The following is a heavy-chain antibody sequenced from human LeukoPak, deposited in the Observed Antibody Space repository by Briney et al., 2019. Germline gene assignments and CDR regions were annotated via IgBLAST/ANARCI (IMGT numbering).Heavy chain of an antibody. CDR2: ISSSSSTI. CDR1: GFTFSSYG. V-gene: IGHV3-48*02. D-gene: IGHD3-22*01. CDR3: ARGGGYYYDSSGYYHFDY. J-gene: IGHJ4*02. Sequence: GRSLRLSCAASGFTFSSYGMHWVRQAPGKGLEWVSYISSSSSTIYYADSVKGRFTISRDNAKNSLYLQMNSLRDEDTAVYYCARGGGYYYDSSGYYHFDYWGQGTLVTVSS.